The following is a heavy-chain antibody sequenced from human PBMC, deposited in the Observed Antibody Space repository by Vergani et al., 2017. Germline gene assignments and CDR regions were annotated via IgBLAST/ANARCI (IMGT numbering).Heavy chain of an antibody. V-gene: IGHV7-4-1*01. Sequence: QEQLVQSGSELKKPGASVKVSCKASGYSFNNYDIHWVRQAPGQGLEWMGWINPTTGNPTYARSFTGRFVFSFDTSISTAYLQFGSLKGEDTAVSFCASAKRGRRAVRATYSWGQGTLLADS. J-gene: IGHJ4*02. CDR3: ASAKRGRRAVRATYS. CDR2: INPTTGNP. CDR1: GYSFNNYD. D-gene: IGHD6-19*01.